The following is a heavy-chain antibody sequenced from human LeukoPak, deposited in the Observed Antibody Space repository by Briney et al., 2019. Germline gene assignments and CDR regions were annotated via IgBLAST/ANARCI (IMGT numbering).Heavy chain of an antibody. J-gene: IGHJ4*02. CDR3: ARVARGDISTGYLAPFDY. D-gene: IGHD3-9*01. CDR2: INPSGGST. V-gene: IGHV1-46*01. Sequence: SSVKVSCKASGYTFTSYYIHWVRQAPGQGLEWMGIINPSGGSTSYAQKFQGRSTMTRDMSTSTVYMDLSSLRSEDTAVYFCARVARGDISTGYLAPFDYWGQGALVTVSS. CDR1: GYTFTSYY.